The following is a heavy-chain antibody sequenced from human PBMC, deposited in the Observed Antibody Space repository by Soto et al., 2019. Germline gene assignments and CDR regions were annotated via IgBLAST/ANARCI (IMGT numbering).Heavy chain of an antibody. CDR3: ATTVTTVDYYGMDV. Sequence: PGESLKISCKGSGYRFTSCWIKWVRQMPGKGLEWMGRIDPSDSYTNYSPSFQGHVTISADKSISTAYLQWSSLKASDTAMYYCATTVTTVDYYGMDVWGQGTTVTVSS. V-gene: IGHV5-10-1*01. CDR2: IDPSDSYT. D-gene: IGHD4-17*01. CDR1: GYRFTSCW. J-gene: IGHJ6*02.